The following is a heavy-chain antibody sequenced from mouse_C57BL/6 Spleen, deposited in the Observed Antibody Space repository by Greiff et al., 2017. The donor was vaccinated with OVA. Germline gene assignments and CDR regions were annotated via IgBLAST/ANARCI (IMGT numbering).Heavy chain of an antibody. Sequence: EVKLVESGGGLVQPKGSLKLSCAASGFSFNTYAMNWVRQAPGKGLEWVARIRSKSNNYATYYADSVKDRFTISRDDSESMLYLQMKNLKTEDEAMYYCVRQSYYGYAWLAYWGQGTLVTVSA. D-gene: IGHD2-2*01. CDR2: IRSKSNNYAT. CDR1: GFSFNTYA. J-gene: IGHJ3*01. V-gene: IGHV10-1*01. CDR3: VRQSYYGYAWLAY.